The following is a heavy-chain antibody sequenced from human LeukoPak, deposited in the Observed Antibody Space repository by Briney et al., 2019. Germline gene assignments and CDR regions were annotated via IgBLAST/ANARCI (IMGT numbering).Heavy chain of an antibody. CDR2: IYWDDDK. Sequence: SGPTLVKPTQTLTLTCTFSGFSLSTSGVGVGWIRQPPGKALERLALIYWDDDKRYSPSLKSRLTITKDTSKNQVVLTMTNMDPVDTATYYCAHTLTMVRGVMPDFDYWGQGTLVTVSS. CDR1: GFSLSTSGVG. D-gene: IGHD3-10*01. J-gene: IGHJ4*02. V-gene: IGHV2-5*02. CDR3: AHTLTMVRGVMPDFDY.